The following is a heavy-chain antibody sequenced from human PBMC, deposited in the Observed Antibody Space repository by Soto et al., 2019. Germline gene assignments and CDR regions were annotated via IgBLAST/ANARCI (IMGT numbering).Heavy chain of an antibody. CDR2: ITHSGST. CDR1: GGSFSGYY. Sequence: QVQLQQWGAGLLKPSETLSLTCAVYGGSFSGYYWRWIRQPPGKGLEWIGEITHSGSTNYNPSLKSRVTISVDTSKNQFSLRLGSVTAADTAVYYCSRGGKRWLWFGFYGMDVWGQGTTVTVSS. D-gene: IGHD3-10*01. V-gene: IGHV4-34*01. CDR3: SRGGKRWLWFGFYGMDV. J-gene: IGHJ6*02.